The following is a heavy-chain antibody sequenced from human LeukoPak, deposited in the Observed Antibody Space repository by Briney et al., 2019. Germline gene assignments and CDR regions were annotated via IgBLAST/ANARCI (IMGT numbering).Heavy chain of an antibody. CDR3: ARDPASSSWFDP. J-gene: IGHJ5*02. D-gene: IGHD6-25*01. CDR1: GGSISTSNYY. CDR2: IYYSGST. V-gene: IGHV4-61*01. Sequence: SETLSLTCTVSGGSISTSNYYWGWIRQPPGKGLEWIGYIYYSGSTNYNPSLKSRVTISVDTSKNQFSLKLSSVTAADTAVYYCARDPASSSWFDPWGQGTLVTVSS.